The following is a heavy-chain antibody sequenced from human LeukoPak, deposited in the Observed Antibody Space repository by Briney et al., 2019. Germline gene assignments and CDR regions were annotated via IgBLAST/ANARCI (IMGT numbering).Heavy chain of an antibody. CDR2: ISSGTI. J-gene: IGHJ4*02. D-gene: IGHD1-26*01. CDR3: ARDFGYSFDY. Sequence: QTGGSLRLSCAASGFTFTTYSMNWVRQAPGQGLEWLSHISSGTIAYEDSVKGRFTISRDIGKNSLYLQMNNLRVEDTAVYYCARDFGYSFDYWGQGTLVTVSS. CDR1: GFTFTTYS. V-gene: IGHV3-48*01.